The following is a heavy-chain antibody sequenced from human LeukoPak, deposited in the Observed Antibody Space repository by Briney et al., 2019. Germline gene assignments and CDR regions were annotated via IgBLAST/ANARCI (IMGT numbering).Heavy chain of an antibody. CDR2: ISSNDNTI. V-gene: IGHV3-48*03. J-gene: IGHJ4*02. CDR1: GFTFSSYE. Sequence: GGSLRLSCAASGFTFSSYEMNWVRQAPGKGLEWVSYISSNDNTIYYAGSVKGRFTISRDNAKNSLYLQMNSLRAEDTAVYYCARDPLSSSSFDLWGQGTLVTVSS. CDR3: ARDPLSSSSFDL. D-gene: IGHD6-13*01.